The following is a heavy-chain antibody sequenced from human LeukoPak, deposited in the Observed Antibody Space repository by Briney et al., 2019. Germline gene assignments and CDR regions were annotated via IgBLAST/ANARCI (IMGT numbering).Heavy chain of an antibody. V-gene: IGHV4-34*01. D-gene: IGHD4-23*01. CDR3: ARFTVVTLLDY. J-gene: IGHJ4*02. CDR2: INHSGST. Sequence: PSETLSLTCAVYGGSFSGYYWSWIRQPPGKGLEWIGEINHSGSTNYNPSLKSRVTISVDTSKNQFSLKLSSVTAADTAVYYCARFTVVTLLDYWGQGTLVTVSS. CDR1: GGSFSGYY.